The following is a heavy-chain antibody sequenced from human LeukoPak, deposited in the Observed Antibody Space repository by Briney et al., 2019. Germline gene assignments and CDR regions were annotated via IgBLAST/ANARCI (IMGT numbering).Heavy chain of an antibody. J-gene: IGHJ4*02. CDR1: GGSFSGYY. V-gene: IGHV4-34*01. D-gene: IGHD6-13*01. Sequence: SETLSLTCAVYGGSFSGYYWSWIRQPPGKGLEWIGCIYYSGSTYYNPSLKSRVTISVDTSKNQFSLKLSSVAAADTAVYYCARHVFGIAAAGPIDYWGQGTLVTVSS. CDR3: ARHVFGIAAAGPIDY. CDR2: IYYSGST.